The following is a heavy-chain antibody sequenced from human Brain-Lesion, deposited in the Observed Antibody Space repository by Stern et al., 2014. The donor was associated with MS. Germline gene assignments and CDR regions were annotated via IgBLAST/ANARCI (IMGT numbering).Heavy chain of an antibody. D-gene: IGHD3-10*01. CDR2: VNKDGRRT. V-gene: IGHV3-74*02. CDR3: ARGERWFDS. Sequence: EEQLVESGGGLVQPGGSLRLSCAASGFTFSNYWLHWVRQAPGKGLGGVYRVNKDGRRTSYADPVKGRFTMSRDNAKNTLYLQMNRLRVEDTAIYYCARGERWFDSWGQGTLVTVSS. CDR1: GFTFSNYW. J-gene: IGHJ5*01.